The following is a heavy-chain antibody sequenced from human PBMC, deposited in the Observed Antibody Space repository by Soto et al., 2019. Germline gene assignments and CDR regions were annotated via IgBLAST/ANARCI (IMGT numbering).Heavy chain of an antibody. CDR1: GGSISSSSYY. Sequence: PSETLSLTCTVSGGSISSSSYYWGWIRQPPGKGLEWIGSIYYSGSTYYNPSLKSRVTISVDTSKNQLSLKLSSVTAADTAVYYCASQGSNHYYYYYYMDVWGKGTTVTVSS. CDR3: ASQGSNHYYYYYYMDV. CDR2: IYYSGST. J-gene: IGHJ6*03. D-gene: IGHD3-10*01. V-gene: IGHV4-39*01.